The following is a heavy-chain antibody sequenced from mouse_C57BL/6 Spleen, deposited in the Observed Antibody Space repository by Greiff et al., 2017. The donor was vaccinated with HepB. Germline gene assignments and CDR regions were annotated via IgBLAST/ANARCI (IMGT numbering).Heavy chain of an antibody. CDR3: ARKDYGNPWFAY. D-gene: IGHD2-1*01. CDR1: GYTFTDYN. Sequence: VQLQQSGPELVKPGASVKMSCKASGYTFTDYNMHWVKQSHGKSLEWIGYINPNNGGTSYNQKFKGKATLTVNKSSSTAYMELRSLTSEDSAVYYCARKDYGNPWFAYWGQGTLVTVSA. CDR2: INPNNGGT. V-gene: IGHV1-22*01. J-gene: IGHJ3*01.